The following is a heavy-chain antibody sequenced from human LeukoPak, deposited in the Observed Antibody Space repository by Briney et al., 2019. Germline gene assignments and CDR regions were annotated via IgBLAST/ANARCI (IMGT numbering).Heavy chain of an antibody. CDR3: AKGRMEFYYMDV. D-gene: IGHD1-1*01. Sequence: GGSLRLSCAASGFTFSSYGMSWVRQAPGKGLEWVSAISGSGGSTYYADSVKGRFTISRDNSKNTLYLQMNSLRAEDTAVYYCAKGRMEFYYMDVWGEGTTVTISS. V-gene: IGHV3-23*01. J-gene: IGHJ6*03. CDR2: ISGSGGST. CDR1: GFTFSSYG.